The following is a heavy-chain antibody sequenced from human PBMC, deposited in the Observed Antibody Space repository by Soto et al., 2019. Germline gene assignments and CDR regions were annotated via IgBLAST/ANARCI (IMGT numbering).Heavy chain of an antibody. D-gene: IGHD3-10*01. CDR2: ITGGGETT. CDR1: GFTFSSTA. V-gene: IGHV3-23*01. Sequence: EVQLLESGGGLIQPGGSLRLRCAASGFTFSSTAMSWVRQTPEKGLEWVSGITGGGETTHYAGSVRGRFTVYRDNSKNIIYLQMNSLRAEDTAIYYCTMGGRIRADYWCQGTLITVSS. J-gene: IGHJ4*02. CDR3: TMGGRIRADY.